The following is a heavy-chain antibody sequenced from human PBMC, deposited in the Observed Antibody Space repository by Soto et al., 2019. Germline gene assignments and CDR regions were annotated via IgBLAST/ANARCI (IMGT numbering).Heavy chain of an antibody. CDR2: ISSSSSTI. V-gene: IGHV3-48*01. CDR1: GFTFSSYS. CDR3: ARDRFDYYDSSGYWRFDP. J-gene: IGHJ5*02. Sequence: EVQLVESGGGLVQPGGSLRLSCAASGFTFSSYSMNWVRQAPGMGLEWVSYISSSSSTIYYADSVKGRFTISRDNAKNSLYLQMNSLRAEDTAVYYCARDRFDYYDSSGYWRFDPWGQGTLVTVSS. D-gene: IGHD3-22*01.